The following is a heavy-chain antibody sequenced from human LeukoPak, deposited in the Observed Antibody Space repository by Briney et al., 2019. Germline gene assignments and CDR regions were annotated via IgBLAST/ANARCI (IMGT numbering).Heavy chain of an antibody. V-gene: IGHV4-4*02. J-gene: IGHJ2*01. CDR2: IYHSGST. CDR3: ASCWVGGWYFDL. CDR1: GGSISSSNW. D-gene: IGHD2-15*01. Sequence: SETLSLTRAVSGGSISSSNWWSWVRQPPGKGLEWIGEIYHSGSTNYDPSLKSRVTISVDKSKNQFSLKLSSVTAADTAVYYCASCWVGGWYFDLWGRGTLVTVSS.